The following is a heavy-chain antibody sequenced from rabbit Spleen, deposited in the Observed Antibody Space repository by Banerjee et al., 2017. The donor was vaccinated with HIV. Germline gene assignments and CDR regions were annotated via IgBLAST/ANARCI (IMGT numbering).Heavy chain of an antibody. CDR2: IYGGITGST. CDR1: GFTINSSYY. J-gene: IGHJ3*01. V-gene: IGHV1S45*01. CDR3: ARADYTSYGNYGYAT. D-gene: IGHD6-1*01. Sequence: QEQLVESGGGLVKPEGSLTLTCTASGFTINSSYYMCWVRQAPGKGLEWIACIYGGITGSTAYASWAKGRFTISKTSSTTVTLQMTSLTAADTATYFCARADYTSYGNYGYATWGQGTLVTVS.